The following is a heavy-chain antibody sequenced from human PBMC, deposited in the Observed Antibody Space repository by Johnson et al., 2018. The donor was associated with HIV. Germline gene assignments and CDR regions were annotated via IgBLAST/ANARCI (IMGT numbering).Heavy chain of an antibody. CDR3: ASISLGAFDI. J-gene: IGHJ3*02. CDR1: GFTFSNYA. CDR2: ISYDGSNK. Sequence: QVQLVESGGGLVQPGGSLRLSCAASGFTFSNYAMHWVRQAPGKGQEWVAVISYDGSNKYYADSVKGRFTISRDNSKNTLYLQMGSLRAEDMAVYFCASISLGAFDIWGQGTLVTVSS. V-gene: IGHV3-30*14.